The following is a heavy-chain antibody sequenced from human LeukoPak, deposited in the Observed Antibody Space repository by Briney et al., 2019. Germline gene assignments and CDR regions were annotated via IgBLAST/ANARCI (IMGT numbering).Heavy chain of an antibody. Sequence: PGGSLRLSCAVSGFTFSSYSMNWVRQAAGKWLEWVSSISSSSSTIYYADSVKGRFTISRDNAKNSLYLQMNSLRAEDTAVYYCAELDITMIGGVWGKGTTVTISS. CDR3: AELDITMIGGV. J-gene: IGHJ6*04. CDR1: GFTFSSYS. CDR2: ISSSSSTI. D-gene: IGHD3-10*02. V-gene: IGHV3-48*04.